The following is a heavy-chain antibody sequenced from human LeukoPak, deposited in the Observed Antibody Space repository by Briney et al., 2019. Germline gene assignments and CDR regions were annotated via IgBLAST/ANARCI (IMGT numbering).Heavy chain of an antibody. CDR1: GFTFSSYG. J-gene: IGHJ4*02. V-gene: IGHV3-30*18. CDR3: AKDRRMWYYFDY. D-gene: IGHD2-21*01. CDR2: ISYDGSNK. Sequence: GGSLRLSCAASGFTFSSYGMHWDRQAPGKVLEWVAVISYDGSNKYYADSVKGRSTISRDNSKNTLYLQMNSLRAEDTAVYYCAKDRRMWYYFDYWGQGTLVTVSS.